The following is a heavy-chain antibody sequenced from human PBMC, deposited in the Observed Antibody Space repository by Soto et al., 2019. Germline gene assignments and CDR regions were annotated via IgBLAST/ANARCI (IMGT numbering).Heavy chain of an antibody. Sequence: QVQLQESGPGLVKPSETLSLTCTVSGGSISGGVHSWSWIRQPPGKGLEWIGHIFDSGSTYYTPSLKSRLTISVDTSKTQFSLRLRSVTAADTAVYYCARESMPLTNDWYFGLWGRGTLVTVSS. D-gene: IGHD2-8*01. CDR1: GGSISGGVHS. CDR2: IFDSGST. V-gene: IGHV4-30-4*01. CDR3: ARESMPLTNDWYFGL. J-gene: IGHJ2*01.